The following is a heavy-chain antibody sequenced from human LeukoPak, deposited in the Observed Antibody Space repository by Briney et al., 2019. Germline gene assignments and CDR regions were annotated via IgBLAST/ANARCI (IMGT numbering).Heavy chain of an antibody. Sequence: GGSLRLSCAASEFTFSSYAMQWVRQAPGKGLEWVSGITVSGGTTYYTDSVKGRFTISRDNSKNTVYLQMNSLRAEDTAVYYCAKELGDPDYWGQGTLVTVSS. CDR2: ITVSGGTT. V-gene: IGHV3-23*01. J-gene: IGHJ4*02. CDR3: AKELGDPDY. D-gene: IGHD1-26*01. CDR1: EFTFSSYA.